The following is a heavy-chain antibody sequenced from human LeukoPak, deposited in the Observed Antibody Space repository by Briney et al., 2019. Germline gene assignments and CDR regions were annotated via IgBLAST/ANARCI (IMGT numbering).Heavy chain of an antibody. V-gene: IGHV4-39*01. CDR1: GGSISSSSYY. J-gene: IGHJ4*02. Sequence: KPSETLSLTCTVSGGSISSSSYYWGWIRQPPGKGLEWIGSIYYSGSTYYNPSLKSRVTISVDTSKNQFSLKLSSVTAADTAVYYCARRIAHRQMATIESNDYWGQGTLVTVSS. CDR3: ARRIAHRQMATIESNDY. CDR2: IYYSGST. D-gene: IGHD5-24*01.